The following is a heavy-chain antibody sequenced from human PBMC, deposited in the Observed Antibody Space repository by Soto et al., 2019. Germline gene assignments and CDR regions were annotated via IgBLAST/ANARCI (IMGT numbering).Heavy chain of an antibody. D-gene: IGHD1-7*01. CDR3: AREFLPSRGITGTHYGMDV. CDR1: GFTFSSYW. J-gene: IGHJ6*02. Sequence: GESLKISCAASGFTFSSYWMHWVRQAPGKGLVWVSRINSDGSSTSYADSVKGRFTISRDNAKNTLYLQMNSLRAEDTAVYYCAREFLPSRGITGTHYGMDVWGQGTTVTVSS. CDR2: INSDGSST. V-gene: IGHV3-74*01.